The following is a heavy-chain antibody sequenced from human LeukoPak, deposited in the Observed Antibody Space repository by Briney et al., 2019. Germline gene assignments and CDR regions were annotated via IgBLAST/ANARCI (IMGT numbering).Heavy chain of an antibody. CDR2: MNPNSGAT. CDR3: ARDHDIVVVVAAGAFDY. D-gene: IGHD2-15*01. Sequence: ASVKVSCKASGYTFTGYYVHWVRQAPGQGLEWMGWMNPNSGATHYAQKFQGRVTMTRDKSISIAYMELSRLRSDDTAVYYCARDHDIVVVVAAGAFDYWGQGTLVTVSS. CDR1: GYTFTGYY. V-gene: IGHV1-2*02. J-gene: IGHJ4*02.